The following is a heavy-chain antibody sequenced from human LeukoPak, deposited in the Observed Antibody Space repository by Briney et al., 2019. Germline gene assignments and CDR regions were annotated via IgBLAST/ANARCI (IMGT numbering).Heavy chain of an antibody. CDR1: GFTFSSYG. CDR2: IWYDGSNK. CDR3: ASSYCGGACRPSLFDY. J-gene: IGHJ4*02. Sequence: HSGGSLRLSCAASGFTFSSYGMHWVRQAPGKGLEWVAVIWYDGSNKYYADSVKGRFTISRDNSKNTLYLQMNSLRAEDTAVYYCASSYCGGACRPSLFDYWGQGALVTVSS. D-gene: IGHD2-21*01. V-gene: IGHV3-33*01.